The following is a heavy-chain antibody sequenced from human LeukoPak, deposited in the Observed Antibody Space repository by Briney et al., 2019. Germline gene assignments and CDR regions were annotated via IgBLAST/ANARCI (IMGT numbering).Heavy chain of an antibody. J-gene: IGHJ5*02. V-gene: IGHV1-69*13. CDR1: GGTFSSYA. D-gene: IGHD2-15*01. Sequence: ASVKVSCKASGGTFSSYAISWVRQAPGQGLEWMGGIIPIFGTANYAQKFQGRVTITADESTSTAYMELSSLRSEDTAVYCCARQSTYCSGGSCYGNWFDPWGQGTLVTVSS. CDR2: IIPIFGTA. CDR3: ARQSTYCSGGSCYGNWFDP.